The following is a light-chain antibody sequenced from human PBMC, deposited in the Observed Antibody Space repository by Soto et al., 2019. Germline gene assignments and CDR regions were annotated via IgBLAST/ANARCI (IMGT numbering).Light chain of an antibody. J-gene: IGKJ2*01. CDR2: ATS. CDR3: QHNT. CDR1: QTITSDS. V-gene: IGKV3-20*01. Sequence: EIVLTQSPGTLSLSPGERATLSCRASQTITSDSLAWYQVKPGQPPRLLIYATSNRATGIPDRFSGSVSGTDFTLTISRLEPEDFAVYYCQHNTFGQGTKLEI.